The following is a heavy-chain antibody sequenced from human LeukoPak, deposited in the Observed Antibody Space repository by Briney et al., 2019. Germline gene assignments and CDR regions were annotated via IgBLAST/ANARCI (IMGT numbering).Heavy chain of an antibody. Sequence: GGSLRLSCAASGFTFSNYWMTWVRQAPGKGLEWVANIKLDGSERYYVDSVKGRFTISRDNAKNSVFLQMNSLRAEDTAVYYCARSLDYGGHCFFDYWGQGTLVTVSS. CDR2: IKLDGSER. V-gene: IGHV3-7*01. CDR3: ARSLDYGGHCFFDY. J-gene: IGHJ4*02. D-gene: IGHD4-23*01. CDR1: GFTFSNYW.